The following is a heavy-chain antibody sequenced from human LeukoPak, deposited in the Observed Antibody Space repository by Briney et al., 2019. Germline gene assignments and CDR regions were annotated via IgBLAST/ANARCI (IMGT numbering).Heavy chain of an antibody. V-gene: IGHV3-15*01. D-gene: IGHD3-22*01. CDR1: GFTFNNAW. CDR3: STYRLWLIMIGLDY. J-gene: IGHJ4*02. Sequence: SGGSLRLFCAVSGFTFNNAWMSWVRQAPGKGLEWLGRIKSKTDGGTTDYAAPVKGRFTISRDDSKNMLYLQMNSLKTEDTAVYYCSTYRLWLIMIGLDYWGPGTLVTVSS. CDR2: IKSKTDGGTT.